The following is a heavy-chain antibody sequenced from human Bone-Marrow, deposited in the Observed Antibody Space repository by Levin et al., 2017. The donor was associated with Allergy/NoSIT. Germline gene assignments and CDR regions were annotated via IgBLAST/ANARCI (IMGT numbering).Heavy chain of an antibody. D-gene: IGHD3-16*02. CDR1: GVSVSSGSYY. CDR2: IYYSGST. V-gene: IGHV4-61*01. CDR3: AREREVGGVIVPQFYFDF. Sequence: SETLSLTCTVSGVSVSSGSYYWSWIRQPPGKGLEWIGDIYYSGSTNNNPSLKSRVTISVDTSKNQFSLKLSSVTAADTAVYYCAREREVGGVIVPQFYFDFWGQGSLVTVSS. J-gene: IGHJ4*02.